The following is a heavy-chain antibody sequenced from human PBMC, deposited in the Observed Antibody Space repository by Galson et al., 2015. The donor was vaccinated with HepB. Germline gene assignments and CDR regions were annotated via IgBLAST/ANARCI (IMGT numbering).Heavy chain of an antibody. D-gene: IGHD7-27*01. J-gene: IGHJ3*02. V-gene: IGHV1-46*01. Sequence: SVKVSCKASGYTFTTSYIHWARQAPGQGLEWMGVIRPSGVSTTYAQKFQGRVTMTRDTSTNTVYMELSSLRSEDTAVYYCARDGAHWEFDIWGQGTMVTVSS. CDR1: GYTFTTSY. CDR2: IRPSGVST. CDR3: ARDGAHWEFDI.